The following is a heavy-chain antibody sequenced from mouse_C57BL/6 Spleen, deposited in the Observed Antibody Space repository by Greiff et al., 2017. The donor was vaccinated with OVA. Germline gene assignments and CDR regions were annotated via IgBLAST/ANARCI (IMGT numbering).Heavy chain of an antibody. V-gene: IGHV3-6*01. D-gene: IGHD1-1*01. CDR3: ARTITTVVGQDWYFDV. J-gene: IGHJ1*03. Sequence: EVKLMESGPGLVKPSQSLSLTCSVTGYSITSGYYWNWIRQFPGNKLEWMGYISYDGSNNYNPSLKNRISITRDTSKNQFFLKLNSVTTEDTATYYCARTITTVVGQDWYFDVWGTGTTVTVSS. CDR1: GYSITSGYY. CDR2: ISYDGSN.